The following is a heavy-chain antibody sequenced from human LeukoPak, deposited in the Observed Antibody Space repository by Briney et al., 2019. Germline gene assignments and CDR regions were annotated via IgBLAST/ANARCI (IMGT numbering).Heavy chain of an antibody. J-gene: IGHJ3*02. V-gene: IGHV3-20*04. D-gene: IGHD3-22*01. Sequence: RAGGSLRLSCAASGFTFSDYYMSWVRQAPGKGLEWVSGINWNGGSTGYADSVKGRFTISRDNAKNSLYLQMNSLRAEDTALYYCAREDQNYYDSSGDDAFDIWGQGTMVTVSS. CDR3: AREDQNYYDSSGDDAFDI. CDR1: GFTFSDYY. CDR2: INWNGGST.